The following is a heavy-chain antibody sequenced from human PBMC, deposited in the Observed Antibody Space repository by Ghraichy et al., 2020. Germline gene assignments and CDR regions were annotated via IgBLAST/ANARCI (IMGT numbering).Heavy chain of an antibody. D-gene: IGHD6-19*01. CDR3: AKDPGIAVAGMGAEYFQH. J-gene: IGHJ1*01. V-gene: IGHV3-30*18. CDR2: ISYDGSNK. Sequence: GGSLRLSCAASGFTFSSYGMHWVRQAPGKGLEWVAVISYDGSNKYYADSVKGRFTISRDNSKNTLYLQMNSLRAEDTAVYYCAKDPGIAVAGMGAEYFQHWGQGTLVTVSS. CDR1: GFTFSSYG.